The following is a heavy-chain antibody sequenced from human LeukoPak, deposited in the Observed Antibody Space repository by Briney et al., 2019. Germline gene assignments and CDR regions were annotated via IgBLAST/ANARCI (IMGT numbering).Heavy chain of an antibody. V-gene: IGHV3-30-3*01. CDR3: ARDRAGSGYYYYGMDV. D-gene: IGHD3-10*01. Sequence: PGRSLRLSCVASGFTFSSYAMHWVRQAPGKGLEWVAVISYDGSNKYYADSVKGRFTISRDNSKNTLYLQMNSLRAEDTAVYYCARDRAGSGYYYYGMDVWGQGTTVTVSS. CDR2: ISYDGSNK. J-gene: IGHJ6*02. CDR1: GFTFSSYA.